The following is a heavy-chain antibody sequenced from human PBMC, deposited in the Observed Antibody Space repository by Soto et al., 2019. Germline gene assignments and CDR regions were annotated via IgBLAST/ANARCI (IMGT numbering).Heavy chain of an antibody. CDR2: INGSGGST. J-gene: IGHJ4*02. CDR1: GFTFSTYA. Sequence: GGSLRLSCAASGFTFSTYAMSWVRQAPGKGLECVSAINGSGGSTYYADSVKGRFTISRDNSKNTLYLQMNSLRAEDTAVYYCAKNPGYYYDSTGYHFDYWGQGTLVTVSS. D-gene: IGHD3-22*01. V-gene: IGHV3-23*01. CDR3: AKNPGYYYDSTGYHFDY.